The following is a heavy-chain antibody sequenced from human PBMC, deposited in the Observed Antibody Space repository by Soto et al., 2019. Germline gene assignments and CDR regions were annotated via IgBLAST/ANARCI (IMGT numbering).Heavy chain of an antibody. D-gene: IGHD3-22*01. CDR1: GYRFTSYW. CDR2: IFPSDSDT. J-gene: IGHJ5*02. V-gene: IGHV5-51*01. CDR3: AGKDKSGYFNWFDP. Sequence: GESLKISCSTSGYRFTSYWNAWVRQMPGKGLEWMGIIFPSDSDTRYSPSFQGQVTISANRSTSTVFLQWACLTASDTAVYFCAGKDKSGYFNWFDPWGQGTLVTVSS.